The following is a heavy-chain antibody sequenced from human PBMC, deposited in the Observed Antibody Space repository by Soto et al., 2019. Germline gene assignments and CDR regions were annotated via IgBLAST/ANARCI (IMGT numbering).Heavy chain of an antibody. CDR1: GFSLRTSGVG. D-gene: IGHD6-13*01. Sequence: QITLKESGPTLVKPTQTLTLTCTFSGFSLRTSGVGVGWIRQPPGKALEWLALIYWDDDKRYSLSLKTRLTITKDTSKNQVVLTMTNMDPVDTARYYCAYRPYMSGWWPWCQGILVAVSS. CDR2: IYWDDDK. V-gene: IGHV2-5*02. CDR3: AYRPYMSGWWP. J-gene: IGHJ5*02.